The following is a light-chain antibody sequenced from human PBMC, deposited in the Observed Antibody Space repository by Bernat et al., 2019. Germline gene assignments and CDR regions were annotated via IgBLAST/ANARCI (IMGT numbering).Light chain of an antibody. CDR1: QCVRRP. CDR3: QQYNNSHMWT. J-gene: IGKJ1*01. Sequence: EIVMTQSPPTLSVSPGESAPLPCSASQCVRRPFALFPQRPGQAPRPLLFGAFPRATGIPDRFSGSGSGTEFTLTISRLESEDFAVYFCQQYNNSHMWTFGQGTKVEIK. V-gene: IGKV3-15*01. CDR2: GAF.